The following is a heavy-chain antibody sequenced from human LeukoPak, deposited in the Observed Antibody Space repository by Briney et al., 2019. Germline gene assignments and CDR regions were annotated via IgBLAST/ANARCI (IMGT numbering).Heavy chain of an antibody. V-gene: IGHV3-48*01. CDR2: IGTSSSTI. CDR1: GFTFSTYT. Sequence: PGGSLRLSCAASGFTFSTYTMNWVRQPPGKGLEWVSNIGTSSSTIYYADSVKGRFTISRDNAKNSLYLQMNSLRAEDTAVYYCAREASGAPGYWGQGTLVTVSS. D-gene: IGHD1-26*01. J-gene: IGHJ4*02. CDR3: AREASGAPGY.